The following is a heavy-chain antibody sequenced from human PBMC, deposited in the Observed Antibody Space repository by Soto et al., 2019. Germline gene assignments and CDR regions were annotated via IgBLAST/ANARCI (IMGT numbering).Heavy chain of an antibody. V-gene: IGHV4-61*08. CDR2: TYYNGDT. CDR3: AICPGYIDGWRTFDF. Sequence: SETLSLTCTVSDASFRSADYYWSWIRQPLGKGPEWIGYTYYNGDTKYNPALKSRVTMSVDTSKKQFSLRSPSVTAADTAVYFCAICPGYIDGWRTFDFWGRGILVTVSS. D-gene: IGHD6-19*01. CDR1: DASFRSADYY. J-gene: IGHJ4*02.